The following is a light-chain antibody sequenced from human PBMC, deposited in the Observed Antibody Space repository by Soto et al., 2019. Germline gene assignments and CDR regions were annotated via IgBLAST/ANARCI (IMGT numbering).Light chain of an antibody. Sequence: QSALTQPPSASGSLGQSVTISCTGTSSDVGGYNYVSWYQQHPGKAPKLLIYDVSHRPSGVPDRFSGSKSGNTASLTVSGLQAEDEADYYCSSYAGRNNLVFGTGTQLTVL. V-gene: IGLV2-8*01. CDR2: DVS. J-gene: IGLJ1*01. CDR1: SSDVGGYNY. CDR3: SSYAGRNNLV.